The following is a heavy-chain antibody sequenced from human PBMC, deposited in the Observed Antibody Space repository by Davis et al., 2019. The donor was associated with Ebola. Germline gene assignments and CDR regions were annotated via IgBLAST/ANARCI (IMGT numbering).Heavy chain of an antibody. CDR1: GYIFGSYG. CDR3: SRDERRKNDY. CDR2: ISTYNGNT. J-gene: IGHJ4*02. D-gene: IGHD5-24*01. Sequence: ASVKVSCKASGYIFGSYGISWVRQAPGQGLEWMGWISTYNGNTNYAQKFQGRVTMTRDTSTSTVYMELSSLRSEDTAVYYCSRDERRKNDYWGQGTLISVSS. V-gene: IGHV1-18*04.